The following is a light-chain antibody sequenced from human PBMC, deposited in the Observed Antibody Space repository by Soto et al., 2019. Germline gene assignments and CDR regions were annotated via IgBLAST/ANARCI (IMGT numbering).Light chain of an antibody. CDR3: AAWDDSLNGYV. Sequence: QLVLTQPPSVSGTPGQRVTVSCSGSSSNIGSNSVNWYKQFPGAGPTLLIYNNNQRPSGVPDRISDSKSGTSASLAISGLQSEDEADYFCAAWDDSLNGYVFGTGTKLTVL. J-gene: IGLJ1*01. CDR1: SSNIGSNS. CDR2: NNN. V-gene: IGLV1-44*01.